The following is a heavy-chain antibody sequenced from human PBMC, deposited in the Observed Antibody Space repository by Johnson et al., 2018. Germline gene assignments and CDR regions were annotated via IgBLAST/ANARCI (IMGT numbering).Heavy chain of an antibody. CDR2: VFHSGTT. CDR3: ARSAVPGYYFYGLDV. J-gene: IGHJ6*02. V-gene: IGHV4-59*01. Sequence: QVQLQESGPVLVKASETLSLTCSVSGGSIDRYYWNWIRQSPRRGLEWIGSVFHSGTTSFNPSLSGRFTMSVDTSKNEFSLKLTSVTVADTAISYCARSAVPGYYFYGLDVWGQGTTVAVSS. CDR1: GGSIDRYY. D-gene: IGHD4-17*01.